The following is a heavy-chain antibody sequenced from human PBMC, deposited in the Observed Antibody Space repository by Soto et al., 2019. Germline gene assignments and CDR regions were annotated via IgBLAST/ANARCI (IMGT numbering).Heavy chain of an antibody. D-gene: IGHD6-19*01. CDR2: IIPILDIT. CDR1: GGTFTNYG. J-gene: IGHJ6*04. Sequence: QVKLVQSGAEVKNPGSSVRVSGKASGGTFTNYGINGARQAPGQGLEWLGRIIPILDITNYAQRFRGRVTITADKYTSTAYMEMCSLRAEETAVYYCAGVVEVAAAIYYGLDVWGKGTSVLVS. V-gene: IGHV1-69*04. CDR3: AGVVEVAAAIYYGLDV.